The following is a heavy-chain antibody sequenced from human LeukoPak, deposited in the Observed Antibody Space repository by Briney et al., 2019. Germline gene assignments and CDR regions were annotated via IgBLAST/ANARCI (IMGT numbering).Heavy chain of an antibody. V-gene: IGHV1-69*13. CDR2: IIPIFGTA. CDR1: GGTFSSYA. D-gene: IGHD2-2*02. CDR3: ARDRTRRDTKYCSSTSCYRFYAFDI. Sequence: SVKVSCKASGGTFSSYAISWVRQAPGQGLEWMGGIIPIFGTANYARKFQGRVTITADESTSTAYMELSSLRSEDTAVYYCARDRTRRDTKYCSSTSCYRFYAFDIWGQGTMVTVSS. J-gene: IGHJ3*02.